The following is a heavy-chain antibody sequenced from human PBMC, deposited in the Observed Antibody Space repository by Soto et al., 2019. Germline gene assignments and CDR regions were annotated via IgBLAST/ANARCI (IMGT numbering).Heavy chain of an antibody. V-gene: IGHV4-39*07. CDR2: IYYSGST. CDR3: ARSDGRY. Sequence: SETMALTSTVSGGSIKSSSYYWGWIRQPPGKGLEWIGSIYYSGSTNYNPSLKSRVTISVDTSKNQFSLKLSSVTAADTAVYYCARSDGRYWGQGTLVTVSS. J-gene: IGHJ4*02. CDR1: GGSIKSSSYY.